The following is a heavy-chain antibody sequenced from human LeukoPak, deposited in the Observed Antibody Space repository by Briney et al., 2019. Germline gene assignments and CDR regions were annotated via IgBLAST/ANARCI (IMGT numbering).Heavy chain of an antibody. D-gene: IGHD3-22*01. V-gene: IGHV1-69*05. J-gene: IGHJ4*02. CDR2: IIPIFGTA. CDR1: GGTFSSYA. CDR3: ALGHDYDSSGYPPLDY. Sequence: SVKVSCKASGGTFSSYAISWVRQAPRQGLEWMGGIIPIFGTANYAQKFQGRVTITTDESTSTAYMELSSLRSEDTAVYYCALGHDYDSSGYPPLDYWGQGTLATVSS.